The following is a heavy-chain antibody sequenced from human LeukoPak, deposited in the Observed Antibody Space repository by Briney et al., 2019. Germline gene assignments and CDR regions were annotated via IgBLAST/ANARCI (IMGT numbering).Heavy chain of an antibody. V-gene: IGHV4-59*01. J-gene: IGHJ4*02. CDR2: IYYSGST. Sequence: SETLSLTCTVSGGSISSYYWSWIRQPPGKGLEWIGYIYYSGSTNYNPSLKSRVTISVDTSKNQFSLKLSSVTAADTAVYYCAREAPYSSGWSPYYFDYWGQGILVTVSS. CDR1: GGSISSYY. D-gene: IGHD6-19*01. CDR3: AREAPYSSGWSPYYFDY.